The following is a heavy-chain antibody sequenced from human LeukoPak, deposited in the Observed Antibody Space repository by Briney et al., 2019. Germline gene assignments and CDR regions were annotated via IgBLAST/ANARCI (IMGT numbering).Heavy chain of an antibody. CDR3: AKERDYGPADY. CDR1: GFTFSSSA. CDR2: ISNNGGYT. V-gene: IGHV3-23*01. Sequence: GGSLRLSCAASGFTFSSSAMSWVRQAPGKGLEWVSAISNNGGYTYYADSVKGRFTVSRDNSKNTLFLQMNSLRAEDTAIYYCAKERDYGPADYWGQGTLVTVSS. J-gene: IGHJ4*02. D-gene: IGHD4/OR15-4a*01.